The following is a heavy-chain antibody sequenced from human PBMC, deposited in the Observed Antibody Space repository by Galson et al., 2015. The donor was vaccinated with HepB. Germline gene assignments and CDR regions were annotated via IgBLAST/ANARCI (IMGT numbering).Heavy chain of an antibody. J-gene: IGHJ4*02. CDR3: ARGARGGIGSGWSRNDY. CDR2: ISYDGSNK. CDR1: GFTFSSYA. Sequence: SLRLSCAASGFTFSSYAMHWVRQAPGKGLEWVAVISYDGSNKYYADSVKGRFTISRDNSKNTLYLQMNSLRAEDTAVYYCARGARGGIGSGWSRNDYWGQGTLVTVSS. V-gene: IGHV3-30*04. D-gene: IGHD6-19*01.